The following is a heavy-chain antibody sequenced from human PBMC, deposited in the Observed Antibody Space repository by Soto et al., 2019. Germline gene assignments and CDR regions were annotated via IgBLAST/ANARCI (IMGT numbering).Heavy chain of an antibody. V-gene: IGHV4-59*01. CDR1: GASIRSYY. CDR3: ARMVNAFDM. J-gene: IGHJ3*02. CDR2: IYYSGST. D-gene: IGHD5-18*01. Sequence: QVQLKESGPGLVKPSETLSLTCTVSGASIRSYYWSWIRQPPGKGLEWIGYIYYSGSTNYNPSLKGRVTISVDTSKNHLSLKVTSVSAADTAVYYCARMVNAFDMWGQGTMVTVSS.